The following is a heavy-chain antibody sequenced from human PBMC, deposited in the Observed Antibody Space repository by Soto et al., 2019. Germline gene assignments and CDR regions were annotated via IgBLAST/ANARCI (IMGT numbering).Heavy chain of an antibody. CDR1: GGSISSSSYY. V-gene: IGHV4-39*01. CDR3: ARRYYYDSSGYQILYYFDY. J-gene: IGHJ4*02. Sequence: TSETLSLTCTVSGGSISSSSYYWGWIRQPPGKGLEWIGSIYYSGSTYYNPSLKSRVTISVDTSKNQFSLKLSSVTAADTAVYYCARRYYYDSSGYQILYYFDYWGQGTLVTVSS. CDR2: IYYSGST. D-gene: IGHD3-22*01.